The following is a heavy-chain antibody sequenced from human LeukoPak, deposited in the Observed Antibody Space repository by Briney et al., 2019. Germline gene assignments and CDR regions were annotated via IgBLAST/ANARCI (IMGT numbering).Heavy chain of an antibody. J-gene: IGHJ4*02. CDR1: GFTFSNYG. CDR2: ISSSGSAK. CDR3: ASESGH. V-gene: IGHV3-48*02. Sequence: GGSLRLSCAASGFTFSNYGLNWVRQAPGKGLEWVSHISSSGSAKYYADSVKGRFTISRDNAKNSLYLQMNSLRDEDTAVFYCASESGHWGQGTLVTVSS.